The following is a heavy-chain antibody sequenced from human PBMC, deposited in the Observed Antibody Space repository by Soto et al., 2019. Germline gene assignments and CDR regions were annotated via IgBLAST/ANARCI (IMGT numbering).Heavy chain of an antibody. CDR3: ARDIVVVPAAPGPYYYYGMDV. Sequence: GASVKVSCKASGYTFTSYCISWVRQAPGQGLEWMGWISAYNGNTNYAQKLQGRVTMTTDTSTSTAYMELRSLRSDDTAVYYCARDIVVVPAAPGPYYYYGMDVWGQGTTVTVSS. D-gene: IGHD2-2*01. CDR1: GYTFTSYC. J-gene: IGHJ6*02. V-gene: IGHV1-18*01. CDR2: ISAYNGNT.